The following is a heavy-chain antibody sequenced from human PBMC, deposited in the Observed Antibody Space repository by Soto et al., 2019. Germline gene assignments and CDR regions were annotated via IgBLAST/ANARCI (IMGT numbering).Heavy chain of an antibody. CDR1: GFTFSSYS. J-gene: IGHJ6*02. V-gene: IGHV3-21*01. Sequence: PVGSLRLSCAASGFTFSSYSMNWVRQAPGKGLEWVSSISSSSSYIYYADSVKGRFTISRDNAKNSLYLQMNSLRAEDTAVYYCARDGGPRGYSGYDHYYYGMDVWGQGTTVTVSS. CDR2: ISSSSSYI. CDR3: ARDGGPRGYSGYDHYYYGMDV. D-gene: IGHD5-12*01.